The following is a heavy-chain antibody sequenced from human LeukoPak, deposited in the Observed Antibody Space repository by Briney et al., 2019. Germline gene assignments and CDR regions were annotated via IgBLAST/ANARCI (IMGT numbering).Heavy chain of an antibody. CDR2: ISSSSSYI. CDR1: GFTFSSYS. J-gene: IGHJ3*02. D-gene: IGHD2/OR15-2a*01. Sequence: PGGSLRLSCAASGFTFSSYSMNWVRQAPGEGLEWVSSISSSSSYIYYADSVKGRFTISRDNAKNSLYLQMNSLRAEDTAVYYCARDVRPFHGDAFDIWGQGTMVTVSS. CDR3: ARDVRPFHGDAFDI. V-gene: IGHV3-21*01.